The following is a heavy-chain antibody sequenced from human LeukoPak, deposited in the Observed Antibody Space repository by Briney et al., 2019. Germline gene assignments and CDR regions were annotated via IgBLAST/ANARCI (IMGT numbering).Heavy chain of an antibody. D-gene: IGHD2-15*01. CDR1: GFTFGSYM. J-gene: IGHJ4*02. CDR3: ARYCSGASCYSGVDY. Sequence: GGSLRLSCAASGFTFGSYMMTWVRQAPGRGLEWVSTISSNGGSTYYADSVKGRFTISRDNSKNTLYLQMSSLRAEDTAIYYCARYCSGASCYSGVDYWGQGTLVPVSS. V-gene: IGHV3-23*01. CDR2: ISSNGGST.